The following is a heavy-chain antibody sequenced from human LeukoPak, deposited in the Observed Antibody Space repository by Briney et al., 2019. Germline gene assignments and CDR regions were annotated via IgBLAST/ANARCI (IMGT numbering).Heavy chain of an antibody. CDR3: ARNNGMDV. CDR2: VNRDGSET. J-gene: IGHJ6*02. CDR1: GFALSSHW. Sequence: GGSLRLSCAASGFALSSHWMTWVRQVPGRGPEWVANVNRDGSETYYLDSVKGRFTISKDNVKNSLYLQMNSLRAEDTALYHCARNNGMDVWGQGTTVIVSS. V-gene: IGHV3-7*03.